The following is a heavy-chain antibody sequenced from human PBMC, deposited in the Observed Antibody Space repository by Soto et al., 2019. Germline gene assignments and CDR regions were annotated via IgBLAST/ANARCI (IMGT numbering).Heavy chain of an antibody. D-gene: IGHD3-10*01. Sequence: PGGSLRLSCAASGFTFSSHAMTWVRQAPGKGLEWVSGISGSGGTTYYADSVKGRFTISRDNSKNTLYLQMDSLRAEDTAVYYCAKDLATMVRGVIMGDYWGQGTLVTVSS. CDR2: ISGSGGTT. V-gene: IGHV3-23*01. J-gene: IGHJ4*02. CDR1: GFTFSSHA. CDR3: AKDLATMVRGVIMGDY.